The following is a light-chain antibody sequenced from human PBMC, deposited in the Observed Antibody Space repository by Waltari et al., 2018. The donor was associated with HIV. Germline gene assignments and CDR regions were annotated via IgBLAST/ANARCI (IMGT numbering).Light chain of an antibody. J-gene: IGKJ3*01. Sequence: EIVLTQSPATLSLSPGERATLSCRASQRVSSYLAWYQQKPGQAPRLLIDDASNRATGIPARFSGSGSGTDVTLTISSLEPEDFAVYYCQQRSNWPPRGGFTFGPGTKVDIK. CDR2: DAS. V-gene: IGKV3-11*01. CDR1: QRVSSY. CDR3: QQRSNWPPRGGFT.